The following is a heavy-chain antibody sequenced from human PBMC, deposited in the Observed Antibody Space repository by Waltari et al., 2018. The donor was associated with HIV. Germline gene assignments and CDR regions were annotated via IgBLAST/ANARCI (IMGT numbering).Heavy chain of an antibody. V-gene: IGHV4-34*01. CDR1: VESFRGLH. CDR3: ARRDDGLRFNYNGNWFDP. Sequence: QVQLQQWGTRLLKPSETLSLTCAVYVESFRGLHWTWLRPSPGPGLEWIGDINHSGVTNYIPSLKSRVAISADASKNQFSLSLSSVTAADTAVYYCARRDDGLRFNYNGNWFDPWGQGTLVTVS. D-gene: IGHD1-1*01. J-gene: IGHJ5*02. CDR2: INHSGVT.